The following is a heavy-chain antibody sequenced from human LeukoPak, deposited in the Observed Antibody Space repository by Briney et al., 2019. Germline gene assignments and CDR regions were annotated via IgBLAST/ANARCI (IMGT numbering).Heavy chain of an antibody. V-gene: IGHV3-23*01. CDR1: GFTFSSYA. CDR3: ANTPKMTGNHAFDI. CDR2: ISGSGGRT. J-gene: IGHJ3*02. D-gene: IGHD3-9*01. Sequence: GGSLRLSCAASGFTFSSYAMSWVRQAPGKGLEWVSAISGSGGRTYYADSVKGRFTISRDNSKNTLYLQMNSLRAEDTAVYYCANTPKMTGNHAFDIWGQGTMVTVSS.